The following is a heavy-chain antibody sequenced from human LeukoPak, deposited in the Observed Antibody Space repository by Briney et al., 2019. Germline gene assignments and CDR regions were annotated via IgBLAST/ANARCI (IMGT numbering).Heavy chain of an antibody. J-gene: IGHJ4*02. Sequence: ASVKVSCKASGGTFSSYAISWVRQAPGQGLEWMGWMNPDSGNTGYAQKFQGRVTMTRNTSISTAYMELSSLRSEDTAAYYCARDYYDSSGLGNWGQGTLVTVSS. V-gene: IGHV1-8*02. D-gene: IGHD3-22*01. CDR3: ARDYYDSSGLGN. CDR1: GGTFSSYA. CDR2: MNPDSGNT.